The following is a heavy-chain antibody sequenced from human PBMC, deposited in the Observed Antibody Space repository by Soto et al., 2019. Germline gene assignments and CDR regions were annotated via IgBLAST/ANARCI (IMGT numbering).Heavy chain of an antibody. Sequence: PSETLSLTCAVYGGSFSGYYWSWIRQPPGKGLERIGEINHSGSTNYNPSLKCRVTISVDTSKNQFSLKLSSVTAADMAVYYCARGRHILTGYYRDLNYGMDVWGQGTTVS. CDR3: ARGRHILTGYYRDLNYGMDV. CDR2: INHSGST. CDR1: GGSFSGYY. D-gene: IGHD3-9*01. J-gene: IGHJ6*02. V-gene: IGHV4-34*01.